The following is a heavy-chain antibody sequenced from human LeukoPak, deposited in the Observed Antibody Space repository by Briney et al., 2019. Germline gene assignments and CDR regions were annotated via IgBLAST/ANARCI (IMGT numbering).Heavy chain of an antibody. CDR3: ASPSIAVAGRYAFDI. Sequence: PGGSLRLSCAASGFTFSDYYMSWIRQAPGKGLEWVSYISSSGSTIYYADSVKGRFTISRDNAKSSLYLQMNSLRAEDTAVYYCASPSIAVAGRYAFDIWGQGTMVTVSS. CDR1: GFTFSDYY. D-gene: IGHD6-19*01. J-gene: IGHJ3*02. V-gene: IGHV3-11*04. CDR2: ISSSGSTI.